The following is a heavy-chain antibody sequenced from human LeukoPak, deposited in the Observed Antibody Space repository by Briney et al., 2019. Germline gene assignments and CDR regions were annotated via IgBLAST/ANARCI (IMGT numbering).Heavy chain of an antibody. V-gene: IGHV3-30*18. J-gene: IGHJ6*02. Sequence: QPGRSLRLSCAASGFTFSSYGMHWVRQAPGKGLEWVAVISYDGSNKYYADSVKGRFTISRDNSKNTLYLQMNSLRAEDTAVYYCAKETVVVVAATQVHYYYGMDVWGQGTTVTVSS. CDR2: ISYDGSNK. D-gene: IGHD2-15*01. CDR3: AKETVVVVAATQVHYYYGMDV. CDR1: GFTFSSYG.